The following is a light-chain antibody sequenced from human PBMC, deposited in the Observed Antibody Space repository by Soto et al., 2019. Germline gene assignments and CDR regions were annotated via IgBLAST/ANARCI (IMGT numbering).Light chain of an antibody. Sequence: QSALTQPASVSGSPGQSITISCTGTSSDVGTYTYVSWYKQHPGKAPKLVIYEVTNRPSGVSNRFAGSKSGNTASLTISGLQAEDEGDYYCSSYSRSNTPVVFGGGIKLTVL. J-gene: IGLJ2*01. V-gene: IGLV2-14*01. CDR1: SSDVGTYTY. CDR3: SSYSRSNTPVV. CDR2: EVT.